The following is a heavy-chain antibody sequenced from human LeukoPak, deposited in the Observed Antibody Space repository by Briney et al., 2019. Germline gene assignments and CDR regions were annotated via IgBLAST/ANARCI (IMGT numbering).Heavy chain of an antibody. Sequence: ASVKVSCKASGYTFNNHYMYWVRQAPGQGLEWMGVINPSGGSTSYAQKFQGRVTMTKDTSTRTVYMEVNSLRSEDTAVYYCARQGTYSSAIGMGYWGQGTLVTVSS. J-gene: IGHJ4*02. D-gene: IGHD6-19*01. V-gene: IGHV1-46*02. CDR1: GYTFNNHY. CDR3: ARQGTYSSAIGMGY. CDR2: INPSGGST.